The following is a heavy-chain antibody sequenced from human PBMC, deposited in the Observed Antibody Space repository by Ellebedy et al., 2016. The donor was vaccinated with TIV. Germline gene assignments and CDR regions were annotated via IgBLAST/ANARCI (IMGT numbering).Heavy chain of an antibody. D-gene: IGHD2-15*01. CDR1: GFTFSSYA. V-gene: IGHV3-23*01. CDR3: AKDCSGGSCYLFDY. Sequence: GESLKISCAASGFTFSSYAMSWVRQAPGKGLEWVSAISGSGGSTYYADSVKGRFTISRDNSKNTLYLQMNSLRAEDTAVYYCAKDCSGGSCYLFDYWGQGTLVTVSS. CDR2: ISGSGGST. J-gene: IGHJ4*02.